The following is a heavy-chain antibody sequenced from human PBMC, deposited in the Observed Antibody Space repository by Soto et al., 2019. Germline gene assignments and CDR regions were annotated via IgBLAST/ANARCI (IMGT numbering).Heavy chain of an antibody. CDR3: ARYDAFIEENGFER. V-gene: IGHV3-48*03. D-gene: IGHD2-8*01. CDR2: INSDGSTI. CDR1: GFSFSNYE. Sequence: VGSLRLSCAASGFSFSNYEMNWVRQAPGEGLKWVSYINSDGSTIYYADSVKGRFTVSRDNAKNSLYLQMNSLRAEDTAVYYCARYDAFIEENGFERRGQGKMVTVPS. J-gene: IGHJ3*01.